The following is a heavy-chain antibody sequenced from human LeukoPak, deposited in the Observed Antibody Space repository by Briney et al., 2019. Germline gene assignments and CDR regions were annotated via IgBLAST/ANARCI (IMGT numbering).Heavy chain of an antibody. Sequence: GASVKVSCKDSGGTFSSYAISWVRPAPGQGLEWMGGIIPIFGTANYAQKFQGRVTITADESTRTAYMELSSLRSEDTAVYYCARVADTAVFYMDVWGKGATGTVSS. CDR2: IIPIFGTA. J-gene: IGHJ6*03. D-gene: IGHD5-18*01. CDR3: ARVADTAVFYMDV. V-gene: IGHV1-69*13. CDR1: GGTFSSYA.